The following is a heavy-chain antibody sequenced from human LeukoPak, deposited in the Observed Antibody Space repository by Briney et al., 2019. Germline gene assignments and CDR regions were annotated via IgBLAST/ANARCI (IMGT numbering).Heavy chain of an antibody. CDR3: ARPVLYSSSWYVGAFDI. J-gene: IGHJ3*02. CDR1: GGSVSSYY. D-gene: IGHD6-13*01. CDR2: IYYSGST. V-gene: IGHV4-59*02. Sequence: SETLSLTCIVSGGSVSSYYWSWLRQPPGKGLEGIGYIYYSGSTNYNPSLKSRVTLSVDTSKNQFSLKLSSVTAADTAVYYCARPVLYSSSWYVGAFDIWGQGTMVTVSS.